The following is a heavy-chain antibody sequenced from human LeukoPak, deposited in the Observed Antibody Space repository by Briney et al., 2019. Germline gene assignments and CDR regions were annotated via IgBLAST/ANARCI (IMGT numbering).Heavy chain of an antibody. CDR2: ISWNSGSI. D-gene: IGHD6-6*01. Sequence: GGSLRLSCAASGFTFDDYAMHWVRQAPGKGLEWVSGISWNSGSIGYADSVKGRFTISRDNAKNSLYLQMNSLRAEDTALYYCAKDASNIAARPEHWGQGTLVTVSS. CDR1: GFTFDDYA. CDR3: AKDASNIAARPEH. V-gene: IGHV3-9*01. J-gene: IGHJ1*01.